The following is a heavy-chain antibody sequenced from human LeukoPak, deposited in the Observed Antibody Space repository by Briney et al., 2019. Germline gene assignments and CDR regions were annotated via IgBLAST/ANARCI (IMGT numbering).Heavy chain of an antibody. CDR1: GFTFSSYG. V-gene: IGHV3-23*01. Sequence: PGGSLRLSCAASGFTFSSYGMSWVRQAPGKGLEWVSAISGSGGSTYYADSVKGRFTISRDNAKNTLHLQMNSLRAEDTAVYYCATISYSSGYWGQGTLVTVSS. CDR3: ATISYSSGY. J-gene: IGHJ4*02. CDR2: ISGSGGST. D-gene: IGHD6-19*01.